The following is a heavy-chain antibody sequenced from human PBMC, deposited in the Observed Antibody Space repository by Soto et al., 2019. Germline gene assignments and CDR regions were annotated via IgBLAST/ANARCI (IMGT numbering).Heavy chain of an antibody. CDR2: INHSGST. J-gene: IGHJ4*02. V-gene: IGHV4-34*01. CDR1: GGSFSGYY. D-gene: IGHD2-15*01. CDR3: ARGHGEPAGGNTGDY. Sequence: PSETLSLTCAVYGGSFSGYYWSWIRQPPGKGLEWIGEINHSGSTNYNPSLKSRVTISVDTSKNQFSLKLSSVTAADTAVYYCARGHGEPAGGNTGDYWGQGTLVTVSS.